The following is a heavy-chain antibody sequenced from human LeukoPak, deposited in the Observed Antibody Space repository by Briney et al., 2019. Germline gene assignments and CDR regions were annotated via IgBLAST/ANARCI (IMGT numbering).Heavy chain of an antibody. V-gene: IGHV3-23*01. CDR3: AKDRGQYGDYGPFDY. Sequence: GGSLRLSCAASGFTFSSYAMSWVRQAPGKGLEWVLAISGSGGSTYYADSVKGRFTISRDNSKNTLYLQINSLRAEDTAVYYCAKDRGQYGDYGPFDYWGQGTLVTVSS. J-gene: IGHJ4*02. D-gene: IGHD4-17*01. CDR2: ISGSGGST. CDR1: GFTFSSYA.